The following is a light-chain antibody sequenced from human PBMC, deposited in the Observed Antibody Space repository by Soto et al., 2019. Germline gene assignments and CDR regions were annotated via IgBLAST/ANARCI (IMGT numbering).Light chain of an antibody. J-gene: IGLJ3*02. CDR3: TSYTRSSTWV. Sequence: QSALTQPASVSGSPGQSITFSCTGTSSDIGGYNYVSWYQQHPGKAPKLMIYEVSNRPSGVSNRFSGSKSGNTASLTISGLQAEDEADYYCTSYTRSSTWVFGGGTKLTVL. CDR1: SSDIGGYNY. V-gene: IGLV2-14*01. CDR2: EVS.